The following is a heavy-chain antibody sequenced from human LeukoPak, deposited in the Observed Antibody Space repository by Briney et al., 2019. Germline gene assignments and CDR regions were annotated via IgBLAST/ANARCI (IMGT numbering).Heavy chain of an antibody. D-gene: IGHD4-23*01. J-gene: IGHJ4*02. CDR1: GGTFSSYA. Sequence: SVKVSCKGSGGTFSSYAISWVRQAPGQGLEWMGRIIPILGIANYAQKFQGRVTITADKSTSTAYMELSSLRSEDTAVYYCARGNTVVTLPFDYWGQGTLVTVSS. CDR3: ARGNTVVTLPFDY. V-gene: IGHV1-69*04. CDR2: IIPILGIA.